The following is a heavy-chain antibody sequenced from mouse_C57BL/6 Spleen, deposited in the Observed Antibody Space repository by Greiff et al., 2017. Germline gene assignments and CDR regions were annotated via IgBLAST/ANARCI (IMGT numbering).Heavy chain of an antibody. V-gene: IGHV1-19*01. D-gene: IGHD1-1*01. CDR3: ARGVYYGSSFYYYAMDY. Sequence: VQLQQSGPVLVKPGASVKMSCKASGYTFTDYYMNWVKQSHGKSLEWIGVINPYNGGTSYNQKFKGKATLTVDKSSSTAYMELNSLTSEDSAVYYCARGVYYGSSFYYYAMDYWGQGTSVTVSS. CDR2: INPYNGGT. CDR1: GYTFTDYY. J-gene: IGHJ4*01.